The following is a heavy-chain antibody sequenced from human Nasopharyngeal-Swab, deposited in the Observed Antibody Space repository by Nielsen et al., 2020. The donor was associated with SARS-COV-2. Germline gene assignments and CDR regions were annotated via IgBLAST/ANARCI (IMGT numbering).Heavy chain of an antibody. Sequence: ASVKVSCKASGGTFTSYGISWVRQAPGQGLEWMGWISAYNGNTNYAQKLQGRVTMTTDTSTSTAYMELRSLRSDDTAVYYCARDWGSSGGKAGTLAYWGQGTLVTVSS. CDR3: ARDWGSSGGKAGTLAY. D-gene: IGHD6-19*01. CDR2: ISAYNGNT. CDR1: GGTFTSYG. J-gene: IGHJ4*02. V-gene: IGHV1-18*01.